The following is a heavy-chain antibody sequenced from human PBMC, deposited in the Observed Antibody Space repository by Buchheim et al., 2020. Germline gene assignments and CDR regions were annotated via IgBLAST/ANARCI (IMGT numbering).Heavy chain of an antibody. V-gene: IGHV4-59*08. Sequence: QVQLQESGPGLVKPSETLSLTCTVSGGSISSYYWSWIRQPPGKGLEWIGYIYYSGSTNYNTSLKSRVTISVDTSKNQFSLKLRSVTAADTAVYYCARHERYCSSTSCRPVEFDYWGQGTL. CDR2: IYYSGST. D-gene: IGHD2-2*01. CDR1: GGSISSYY. J-gene: IGHJ4*02. CDR3: ARHERYCSSTSCRPVEFDY.